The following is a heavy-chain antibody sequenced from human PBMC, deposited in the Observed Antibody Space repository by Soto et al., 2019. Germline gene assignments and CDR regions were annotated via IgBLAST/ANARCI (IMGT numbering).Heavy chain of an antibody. V-gene: IGHV6-1*01. CDR3: ARAKEYTRSSGMDV. CDR1: GDSVSSNNAA. J-gene: IGHJ6*02. CDR2: TYYRSKWYS. Sequence: SQTLSLTCAISGDSVSSNNAAWNWIRQSPSRGLEWLGRTYYRSKWYSDYSLSVKSRITINPDTSKDQFSLQLNSVTPEDTALYSCARAKEYTRSSGMDVWGQGTTVTVAS. D-gene: IGHD6-6*01.